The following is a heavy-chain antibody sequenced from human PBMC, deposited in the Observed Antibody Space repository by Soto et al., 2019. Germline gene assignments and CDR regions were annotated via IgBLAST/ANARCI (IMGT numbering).Heavy chain of an antibody. J-gene: IGHJ4*02. CDR2: IYHSGST. CDR3: AFLYGDPGGSYFFY. V-gene: IGHV4-30-2*01. D-gene: IGHD4-17*01. CDR1: GGSISSGGYS. Sequence: SETLSLTCAVSGGSISSGGYSWSWIRQPPGKGLEWIGYIYHSGSTYYNPSLKSRVTISVDRSKNQVSLKLSSVTAADTAVYYCAFLYGDPGGSYFFYCGQGTLVPVSS.